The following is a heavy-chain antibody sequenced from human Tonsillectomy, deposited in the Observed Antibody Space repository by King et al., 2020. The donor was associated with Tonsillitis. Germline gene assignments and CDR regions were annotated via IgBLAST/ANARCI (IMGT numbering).Heavy chain of an antibody. J-gene: IGHJ4*02. CDR3: ATAPYGDYVID. CDR1: GYTFTTYY. CDR2: INPSGGST. Sequence: QLVQSEAEVKKPGASVMVSCKASGYTFTTYYIHWVRQAPGQGLEWMGIINPSGGSTSYEQKFQGRVSMTRDTSTSTVYMELSSLRSEDTAVYYCATAPYGDYVIDWGQGTLVTVSS. V-gene: IGHV1-46*01. D-gene: IGHD4-17*01.